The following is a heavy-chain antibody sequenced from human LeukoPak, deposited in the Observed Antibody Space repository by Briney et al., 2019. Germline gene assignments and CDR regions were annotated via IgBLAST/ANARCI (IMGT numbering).Heavy chain of an antibody. CDR1: GFTFSSYA. D-gene: IGHD5-24*01. J-gene: IGHJ4*02. CDR2: ISGSGGST. Sequence: PGGSLRLSCAASGFTFSSYAMSWVRQAPGKGLEWVSAISGSGGSTYYADSVKCRFTISRDNSKNTLYLQMNSLRAEDTAVYYCAKDMRRWLQPYYFDYWGQGTLVTVSS. CDR3: AKDMRRWLQPYYFDY. V-gene: IGHV3-23*01.